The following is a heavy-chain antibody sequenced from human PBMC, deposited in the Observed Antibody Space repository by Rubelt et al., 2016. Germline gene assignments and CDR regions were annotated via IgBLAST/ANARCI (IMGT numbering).Heavy chain of an antibody. V-gene: IGHV4-34*01. D-gene: IGHD3-3*01. Sequence: QVQLQQWGAGLLKPSETLSLTCAVYGGSFSGYYWSWIRQPPGKGLEWIGEINHSGSTNYNPSLMSGVSISVDTSKIQFFLKLSSVTAADTAVYYCARQTRGYYDFWSGYFSGAFDIWGQGTMVTVSS. CDR3: ARQTRGYYDFWSGYFSGAFDI. J-gene: IGHJ3*02. CDR1: GGSFSGYY. CDR2: INHSGST.